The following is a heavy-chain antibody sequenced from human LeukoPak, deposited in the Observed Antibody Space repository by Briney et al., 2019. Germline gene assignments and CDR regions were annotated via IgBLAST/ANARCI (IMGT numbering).Heavy chain of an antibody. D-gene: IGHD3-22*01. CDR1: GFTFSSYW. CDR2: INSDGSST. CDR3: ATGGRGWLLPYYYYYGMDV. Sequence: PGGSLRLSCAASGFTFSSYWMHWVRDAPGKGLVWVSRINSDGSSTSYADSVKGRFTISRGNAKNTLYLQMNSLRAEDTAVYYCATGGRGWLLPYYYYYGMDVWGQGTTVTVSS. J-gene: IGHJ6*02. V-gene: IGHV3-74*01.